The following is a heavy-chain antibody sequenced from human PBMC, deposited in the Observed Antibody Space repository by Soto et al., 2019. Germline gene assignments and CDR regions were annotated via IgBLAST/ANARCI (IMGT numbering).Heavy chain of an antibody. CDR2: IIPIFCTA. Sequence: QVQLVQSGAEVKKPGSSVKVSCKASGGTFSSYAISWVRQAPGQGLEWMGGIIPIFCTANYAQKLQGRVTITADESASTAYMELSSLRCEDPAVQYCARHCYESSGYYYYDRMDGGGQGNTVTVSS. CDR1: GGTFSSYA. D-gene: IGHD3-22*01. V-gene: IGHV1-69*12. CDR3: ARHCYESSGYYYYDRMDG. J-gene: IGHJ6*02.